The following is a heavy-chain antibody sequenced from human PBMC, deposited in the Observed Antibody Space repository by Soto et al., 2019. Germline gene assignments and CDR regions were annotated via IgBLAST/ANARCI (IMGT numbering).Heavy chain of an antibody. V-gene: IGHV3-73*01. D-gene: IGHD1-7*01. CDR3: TRPPITGTTPAPSGYYYYMDV. Sequence: PGGSLRLSCAASGFTFSGSAMHWVRQASGKGLEWVGRIRSKANSYATAYAASVKGRFTISRDDSKNTAYLQMNSLKTEDTAVYYCTRPPITGTTPAPSGYYYYMDVSGKGTTVTVSS. CDR1: GFTFSGSA. J-gene: IGHJ6*03. CDR2: IRSKANSYAT.